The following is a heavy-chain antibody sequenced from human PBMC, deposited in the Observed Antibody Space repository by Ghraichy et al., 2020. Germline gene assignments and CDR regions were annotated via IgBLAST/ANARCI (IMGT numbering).Heavy chain of an antibody. CDR1: GYSFTSYW. Sequence: GESLNISCKGSGYSFTSYWIGWVRQMPGKGLEWMGIIYPGDSDTRYSPSFQGQVTISADKSISTAYLQWSSLKASDTAMYYCARHYFFPAAGKDAWWDYYYGMDVWGQGTTVTVSS. CDR3: ARHYFFPAAGKDAWWDYYYGMDV. CDR2: IYPGDSDT. J-gene: IGHJ6*02. V-gene: IGHV5-51*01. D-gene: IGHD6-13*01.